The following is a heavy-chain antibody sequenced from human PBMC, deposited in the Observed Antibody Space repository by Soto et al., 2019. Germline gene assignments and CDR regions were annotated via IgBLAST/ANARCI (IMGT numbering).Heavy chain of an antibody. CDR3: EKTARTPDS. D-gene: IGHD2-2*01. Sequence: SETLSLTCTVSGGSISSGDYYWSWIRQPPGKGLEWIGYIYYTGDTNSNPSLKSRVTISIDTSKNQFSLKLSSVTAADTAVYYWEKTARTPDSWGQGPLV. V-gene: IGHV4-61*08. J-gene: IGHJ4*02. CDR1: GGSISSGDYY. CDR2: IYYTGDT.